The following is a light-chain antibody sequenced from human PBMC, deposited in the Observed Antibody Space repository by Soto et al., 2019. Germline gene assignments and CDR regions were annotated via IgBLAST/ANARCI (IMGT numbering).Light chain of an antibody. CDR1: QSVSNSY. CDR3: QQYGSSPPYT. V-gene: IGKV3D-20*01. Sequence: EIVLTQSPATLSLSPGERATLSCGASQSVSNSYLAWYQQKPGLAPRLLIYDASRRATGIPDRFSGSGSGTDFTLTISRLEPEDFAVYSCQQYGSSPPYTFGQGTKLEIK. J-gene: IGKJ2*01. CDR2: DAS.